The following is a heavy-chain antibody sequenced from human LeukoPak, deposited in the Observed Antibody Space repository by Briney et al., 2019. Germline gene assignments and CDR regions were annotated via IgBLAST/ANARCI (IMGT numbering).Heavy chain of an antibody. J-gene: IGHJ1*01. V-gene: IGHV1-2*06. Sequence: ASVKVSCKASGYTFTGYYIHWVRQAPGQGLEWMGRINPNSGGTNCAQKFQGRVTMTRDTSISTVYMELSSLRSEDTAVYYCARVRLEAAHEYFQHWGQGTLVTVSS. CDR2: INPNSGGT. D-gene: IGHD6-25*01. CDR3: ARVRLEAAHEYFQH. CDR1: GYTFTGYY.